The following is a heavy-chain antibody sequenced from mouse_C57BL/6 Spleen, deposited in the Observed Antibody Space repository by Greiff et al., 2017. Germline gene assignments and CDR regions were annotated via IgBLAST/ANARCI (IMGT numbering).Heavy chain of an antibody. D-gene: IGHD1-1*01. CDR1: GYTFTSYW. V-gene: IGHV1-72*01. CDR2: IGPNGGGT. J-gene: IGHJ4*01. Sequence: VQLQQPGAGLVQPGASVKLSCKASGYTFTSYWMHWVTQRPGRGLEGVGRIGPNGGGTKYNATFKSKGTLTVDKPSRTVYMQLSSLTAEDSAVYYCAKSYPGDAMDYWGQGTSVTVSS. CDR3: AKSYPGDAMDY.